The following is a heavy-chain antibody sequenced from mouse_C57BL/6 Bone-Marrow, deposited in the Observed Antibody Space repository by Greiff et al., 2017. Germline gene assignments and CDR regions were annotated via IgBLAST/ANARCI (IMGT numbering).Heavy chain of an antibody. CDR3: ARSRDYYGSSSFAY. Sequence: VQLQQPGAELVKPGASVKLSCKASGYTFTSYWMHWVKQRPGQGLEWIGMIHPNSGSTNYNEKFKSKATLTVDKSSSTAYMQLSSLTSEDSAVYYCARSRDYYGSSSFAYWGQGTLVTVSA. D-gene: IGHD1-1*01. J-gene: IGHJ3*01. CDR2: IHPNSGST. V-gene: IGHV1-64*01. CDR1: GYTFTSYW.